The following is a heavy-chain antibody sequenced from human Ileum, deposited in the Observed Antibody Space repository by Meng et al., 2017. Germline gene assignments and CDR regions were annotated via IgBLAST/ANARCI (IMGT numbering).Heavy chain of an antibody. CDR3: AREPPAAAGTGADY. CDR1: GGSISSGGYY. V-gene: IGHV4-31*03. Sequence: QVQLQESGPGLVKPSQTLSLTFTFSGGSISSGGYYWSWIRQHPGKGLEWIGYIYYSGTTYYNPSLKSRVTISVDTSKNQFSLKLSSVTAADTAAYYCAREPPAAAGTGADYWGQGTLVTVSS. J-gene: IGHJ4*02. D-gene: IGHD6-13*01. CDR2: IYYSGTT.